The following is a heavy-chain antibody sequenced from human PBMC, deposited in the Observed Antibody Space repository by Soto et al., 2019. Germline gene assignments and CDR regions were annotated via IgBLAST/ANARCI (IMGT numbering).Heavy chain of an antibody. Sequence: EVQLVESGGGLVKPGGSPRLSCAASGFTFSSYSMNWVRQAPGKGLEWDSSISSSSSYIYYADSVKGRFTISRDNAKNSLYLQMNSLRAEDTAVYYCARVGGQLVPGFDYWGQGTLVTVSS. V-gene: IGHV3-21*01. CDR1: GFTFSSYS. CDR3: ARVGGQLVPGFDY. J-gene: IGHJ4*02. D-gene: IGHD6-6*01. CDR2: ISSSSSYI.